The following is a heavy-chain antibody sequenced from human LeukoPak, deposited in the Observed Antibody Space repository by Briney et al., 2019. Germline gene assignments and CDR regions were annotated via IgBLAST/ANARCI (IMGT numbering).Heavy chain of an antibody. D-gene: IGHD3-10*01. Sequence: ASVKPSCKASGYTFSNYVFTSGRQSPGQGLKCMRWISGYNVNTNYAQSLQGRVTLTTDTSTTTGYMALRSLRSDDTAVYYCARAPYYFGSGSSIENCFDLWGKGTLVTVSS. CDR2: ISGYNVNT. V-gene: IGHV1-18*01. J-gene: IGHJ5*02. CDR3: ARAPYYFGSGSSIENCFDL. CDR1: GYTFSNYV.